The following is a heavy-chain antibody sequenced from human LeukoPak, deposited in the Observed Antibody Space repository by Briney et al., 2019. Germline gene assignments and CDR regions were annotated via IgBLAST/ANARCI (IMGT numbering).Heavy chain of an antibody. CDR3: AREWTTGFDY. CDR1: GFTFSSYW. V-gene: IGHV3-74*01. J-gene: IGHJ4*02. D-gene: IGHD4-11*01. Sequence: GGSLRLSCAASGFTFSSYWMHWVRQAPGKGLVWVSRINSDGSSTSYADSVRGRFTISRDTAKNTLYLQMNSLRAEDTALYYCAREWTTGFDYWGQGTLVTVSS. CDR2: INSDGSST.